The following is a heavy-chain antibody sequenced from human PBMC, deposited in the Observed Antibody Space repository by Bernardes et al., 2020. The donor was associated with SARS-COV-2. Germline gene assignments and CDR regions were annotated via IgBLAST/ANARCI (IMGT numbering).Heavy chain of an antibody. CDR3: ARDPVRGVFNYYYMDV. J-gene: IGHJ6*03. CDR2: ISYDGSNK. D-gene: IGHD3-10*01. CDR1: GFTFSSYA. V-gene: IGHV3-30*04. Sequence: GGSLRLSCAASGFTFSSYAMHWVRQAPGKGLEWVAVISYDGSNKYYADSVKGRFTISRDNSKNTLYLQMNSLRAEDTAVYYCARDPVRGVFNYYYMDVWGKGTTVTVSS.